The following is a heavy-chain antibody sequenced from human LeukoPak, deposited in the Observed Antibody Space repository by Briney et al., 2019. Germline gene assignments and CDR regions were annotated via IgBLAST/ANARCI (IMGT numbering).Heavy chain of an antibody. J-gene: IGHJ4*02. CDR2: ISAYNGNT. Sequence: ASVKVSCKASGYTFTSYGIIWVRQAPGQGLEWMGWISAYNGNTNYAQKLQGRVTMTTDTSTSTAYMELRSLRSDDTAVYYCARDTLLGYCSGGSCYLIDYWGQGTLVTVSS. CDR3: ARDTLLGYCSGGSCYLIDY. V-gene: IGHV1-18*01. D-gene: IGHD2-15*01. CDR1: GYTFTSYG.